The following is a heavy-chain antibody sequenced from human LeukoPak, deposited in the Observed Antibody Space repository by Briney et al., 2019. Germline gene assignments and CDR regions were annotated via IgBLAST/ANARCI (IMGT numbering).Heavy chain of an antibody. D-gene: IGHD3-10*01. CDR1: GYTFTAYY. V-gene: IGHV1-2*06. Sequence: ASVKVSCKASGYTFTAYYIHWVRQAPGQGLEWMGRINPNNGGTKYAQNFQGRVTMTRDTSISTAYRELDRLRFDDTAVYYCARDSGEVPDYWGQGTLVTVSS. CDR3: ARDSGEVPDY. CDR2: INPNNGGT. J-gene: IGHJ4*02.